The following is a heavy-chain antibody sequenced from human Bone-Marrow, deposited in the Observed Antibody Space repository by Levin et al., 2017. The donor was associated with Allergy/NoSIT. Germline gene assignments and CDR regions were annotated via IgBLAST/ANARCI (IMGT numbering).Heavy chain of an antibody. CDR2: IYYSGST. CDR1: GGSISSGGYY. D-gene: IGHD1-7*01. J-gene: IGHJ6*02. Sequence: PSQTLSLTCTVSGGSISSGGYYWSWIRQHPGKGLEWIGYIYYSGSTYYNPSLKSRVTISVDTSKNQFSLKLSSVTAADTAVYYCARDLFAGTTVTVSYGMDVWGQGTTVTVSS. CDR3: ARDLFAGTTVTVSYGMDV. V-gene: IGHV4-31*03.